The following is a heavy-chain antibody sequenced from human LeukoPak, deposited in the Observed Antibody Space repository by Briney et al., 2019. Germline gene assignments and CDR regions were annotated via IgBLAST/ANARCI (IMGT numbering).Heavy chain of an antibody. CDR1: GYTFTSYY. D-gene: IGHD2-15*01. CDR2: INPNSGGT. J-gene: IGHJ4*02. CDR3: APLVAATTPQGGNY. V-gene: IGHV1-2*02. Sequence: ASVKVSCKASGYTFTSYYMHWVRQAPGQGLEWMGWINPNSGGTNYAQKFQGRVTMTRDTSISTAYMELSRLRSDDTAVYYCAPLVAATTPQGGNYWGQGTLVTVSS.